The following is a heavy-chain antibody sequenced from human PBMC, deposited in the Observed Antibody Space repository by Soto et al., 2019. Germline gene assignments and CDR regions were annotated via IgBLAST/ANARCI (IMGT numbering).Heavy chain of an antibody. V-gene: IGHV1-2*04. D-gene: IGHD1-20*01. CDR1: GYTLTGYY. J-gene: IGHJ6*02. CDR2: INPNSGGT. Sequence: ASVKVSCKASGYTLTGYYMHWVRQAPGQGLEWMGWINPNSGGTNYAQKFQGWVTMTRDTSISTAYMELSRLRSDDTAVYYCARAGITGTRYYYGMDVWGQGTTVTVSS. CDR3: ARAGITGTRYYYGMDV.